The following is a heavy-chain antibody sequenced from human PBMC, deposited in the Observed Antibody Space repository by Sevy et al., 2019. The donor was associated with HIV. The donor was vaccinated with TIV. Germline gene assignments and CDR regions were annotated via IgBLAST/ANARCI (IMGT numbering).Heavy chain of an antibody. D-gene: IGHD4-17*01. V-gene: IGHV3-49*03. CDR2: IRIKAYGGTT. CDR3: SRVRMSTVTTSDY. J-gene: IGHJ4*02. Sequence: GGSLRLSCTASGFTFGDYAMSWFRQAPGKGLEWVGFIRIKAYGGTTEYAASVKGRFTISSDDSKSIAYLQMNSLKTEDTAVYYCSRVRMSTVTTSDYWGQGTLVTVSS. CDR1: GFTFGDYA.